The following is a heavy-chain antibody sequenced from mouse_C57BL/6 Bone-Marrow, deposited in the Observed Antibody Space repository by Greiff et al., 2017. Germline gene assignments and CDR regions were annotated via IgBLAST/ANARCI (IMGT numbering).Heavy chain of an antibody. CDR1: GYTFTSYW. V-gene: IGHV1-7*01. J-gene: IGHJ1*03. Sequence: QVQLQQSGAELAKPGASVTLSCKASGYTFTSYWMHWVKQRPGQGLEWIGYINPSSGYTKYNQKFKDKATLTADKSSSTAYMQLSSLTYEDSAVYYCDYGWYFDVWGTGTTVTVSS. CDR2: INPSSGYT. CDR3: DYGWYFDV. D-gene: IGHD1-1*01.